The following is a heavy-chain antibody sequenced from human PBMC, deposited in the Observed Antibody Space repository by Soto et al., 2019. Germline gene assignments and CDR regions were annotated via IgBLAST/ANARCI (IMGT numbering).Heavy chain of an antibody. CDR2: ISYDGSNK. J-gene: IGHJ4*02. Sequence: GGSLRLSCAASGFTFSSYAMHWVRQAPGKGLEWVAVISYDGSNKYYADSVKGRFTISRDNSKNTLYLQMNSLRAEDTAVYYCARRRGIAAAGPVHYWGQGTLVTVSS. D-gene: IGHD6-13*01. CDR1: GFTFSSYA. CDR3: ARRRGIAAAGPVHY. V-gene: IGHV3-30-3*01.